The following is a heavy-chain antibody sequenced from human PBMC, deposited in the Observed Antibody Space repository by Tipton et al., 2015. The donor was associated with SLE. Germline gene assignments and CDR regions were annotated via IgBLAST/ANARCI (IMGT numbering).Heavy chain of an antibody. Sequence: TLSLTCTVSGGSISSTNYYWTWIRQTPGKGLEWIGSVYYSGTTYYSPPLKSRIAISVDTSKNQFSLKVTSVTAADTAVYYCARRSITPYFDYWGQGTLVTVSS. D-gene: IGHD2/OR15-2a*01. V-gene: IGHV4-39*07. CDR1: GGSISSTNYY. CDR2: VYYSGTT. J-gene: IGHJ4*02. CDR3: ARRSITPYFDY.